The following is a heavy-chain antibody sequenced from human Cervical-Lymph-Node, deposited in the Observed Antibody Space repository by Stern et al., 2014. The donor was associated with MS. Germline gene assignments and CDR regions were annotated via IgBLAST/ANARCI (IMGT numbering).Heavy chain of an antibody. CDR3: ARRGSARRGSGWLDP. Sequence: QMQLVQSGAEVKEPGSSVKVSCTASGGTSSRHAISWARQAPGQGLEWMGGIIPVLSTTNYAQKFQGRVTITADDSTSTTFLELSGLTSNDTALYYCARRGSARRGSGWLDPWGQGTLVIVSS. CDR1: GGTSSRHA. CDR2: IIPVLSTT. V-gene: IGHV1-69*01. J-gene: IGHJ5*02. D-gene: IGHD3-10*01.